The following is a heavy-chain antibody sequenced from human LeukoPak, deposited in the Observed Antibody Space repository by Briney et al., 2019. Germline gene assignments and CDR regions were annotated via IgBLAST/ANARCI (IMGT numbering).Heavy chain of an antibody. V-gene: IGHV3-7*01. J-gene: IGHJ6*02. CDR1: GFTFSSYG. Sequence: GGSLRLSCAASGFTFSSYGMSWVRQAPGKGLEWVAHIKQDGSEKYYVDSVKGRFTISRDNAKNSLYLQMNSLRAEDTAVYYCARDDTAMVKGTYYYYGMDVWGQGTTVTVSS. D-gene: IGHD5-18*01. CDR3: ARDDTAMVKGTYYYYGMDV. CDR2: IKQDGSEK.